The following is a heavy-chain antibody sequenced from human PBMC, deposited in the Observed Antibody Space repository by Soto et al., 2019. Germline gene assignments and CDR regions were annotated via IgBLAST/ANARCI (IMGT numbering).Heavy chain of an antibody. J-gene: IGHJ4*02. V-gene: IGHV1-3*01. D-gene: IGHD6-25*01. CDR2: INVGNGET. CDR1: GYIFINYA. CDR3: ARDSMAAHGAYYED. Sequence: QVRLVQSGAEVKKPGASVRVSCQTSGYIFINYAIHWVRQAPGQRLEWMGWINVGNGETRYSPRLQGRVTITRDTSATKAYVDLSSLTSEDTAMYYCARDSMAAHGAYYEDWGQGTLVTVSS.